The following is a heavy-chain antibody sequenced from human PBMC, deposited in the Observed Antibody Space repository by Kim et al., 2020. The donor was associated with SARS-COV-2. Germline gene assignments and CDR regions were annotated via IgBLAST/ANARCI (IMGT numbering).Heavy chain of an antibody. J-gene: IGHJ3*02. CDR2: IYYSGST. CDR3: ARHTGEWGVAAFDI. V-gene: IGHV4-59*08. Sequence: SETLSLTCTVSGGSISSYYWSWIRQPPGKGLEWIGYIYYSGSTNYNPSLKSRVTISVDTSKNQFSLKLSSVTAADTAVYYCARHTGEWGVAAFDIWGQGTMVTVSS. D-gene: IGHD3-10*01. CDR1: GGSISSYY.